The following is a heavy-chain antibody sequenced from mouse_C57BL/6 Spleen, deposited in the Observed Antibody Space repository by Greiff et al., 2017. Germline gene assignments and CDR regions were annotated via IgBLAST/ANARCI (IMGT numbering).Heavy chain of an antibody. V-gene: IGHV1-81*01. CDR3: GVFDYYGSSYPAWFAY. CDR2: IYPRSGNT. CDR1: GYTFTSYG. D-gene: IGHD1-1*01. J-gene: IGHJ3*01. Sequence: VQLQQSGAELARPGASVKLSCKASGYTFTSYGISWVKQRTGQGLEWIGEIYPRSGNTYYNEKFKGKATLTADKSSSTAYMELRSLTSEDSAVYFCGVFDYYGSSYPAWFAYWGQGTLVTVSA.